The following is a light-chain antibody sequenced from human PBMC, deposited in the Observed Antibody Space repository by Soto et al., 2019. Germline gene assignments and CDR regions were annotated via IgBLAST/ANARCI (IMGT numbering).Light chain of an antibody. Sequence: QSVLTQPASVSGSPGQSITISCTGSISDVGGYNYVSWFQQYPGKAPKLMIYEVTNRPSGVSNRFSGSKSGNTASLTISGLQTEDEADYYCSSYTSSSTLYVFGTGTKVTVL. CDR2: EVT. CDR1: ISDVGGYNY. CDR3: SSYTSSSTLYV. V-gene: IGLV2-14*01. J-gene: IGLJ1*01.